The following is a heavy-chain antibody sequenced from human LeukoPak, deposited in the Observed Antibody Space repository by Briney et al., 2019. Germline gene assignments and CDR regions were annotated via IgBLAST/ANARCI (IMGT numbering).Heavy chain of an antibody. CDR2: VYASGAT. V-gene: IGHV4-59*08. Sequence: SETLSLTCTVSGGSITNYYWSWIRQPPGEGLEWIGYVYASGATNSNPSLKSRVTISVDTSKNQFSLKLSSVTAADTAVYYCARHALYYSSGWYWFDPWGQGTLVTVSS. CDR1: GGSITNYY. J-gene: IGHJ5*02. D-gene: IGHD6-19*01. CDR3: ARHALYYSSGWYWFDP.